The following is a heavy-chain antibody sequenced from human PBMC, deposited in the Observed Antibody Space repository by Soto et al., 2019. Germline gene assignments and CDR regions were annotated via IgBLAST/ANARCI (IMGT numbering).Heavy chain of an antibody. J-gene: IGHJ6*02. CDR3: ARDMSGSHYHLMDV. D-gene: IGHD1-26*01. CDR1: GFTFSSYS. Sequence: GGSLRLSCAASGFTFSSYSMNWVRQAPGKGLEWVSYISSSSSTIYYADSVKGRFTISRDNAKNSLYPQMNSLRDEDTAVYYCARDMSGSHYHLMDVWGQGTTVTVSS. CDR2: ISSSSSTI. V-gene: IGHV3-48*02.